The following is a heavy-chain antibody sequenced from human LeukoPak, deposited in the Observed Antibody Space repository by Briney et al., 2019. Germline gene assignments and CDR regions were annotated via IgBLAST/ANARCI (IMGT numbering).Heavy chain of an antibody. Sequence: GGSLRLSCAASGFTFSRYAMHWVRQAPGKGLEWVAVISYDGSNKYYADSVKGRFTISRDNSKNTLYLQMNSLRAEDTAVYYCARAAPAMVAGDAFDIWGQGTMVTVSS. CDR3: ARAAPAMVAGDAFDI. CDR1: GFTFSRYA. V-gene: IGHV3-30*01. D-gene: IGHD5-18*01. CDR2: ISYDGSNK. J-gene: IGHJ3*02.